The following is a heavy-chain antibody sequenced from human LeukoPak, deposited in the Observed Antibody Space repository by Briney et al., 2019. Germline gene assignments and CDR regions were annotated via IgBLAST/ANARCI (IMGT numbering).Heavy chain of an antibody. J-gene: IGHJ4*02. D-gene: IGHD6-6*01. CDR2: VYYTGST. CDR1: GGSFSNYY. V-gene: IGHV4-59*08. Sequence: PSETLSLTCSVSGGSFSNYYWGWIRQPPGKGLEWIGYVYYTGSTNYNPSLKSRVTMFEDKSKNQFSLRLYSVTVADTAVYYCARHFAYSSSSYFDYWGQGSLVTVSS. CDR3: ARHFAYSSSSYFDY.